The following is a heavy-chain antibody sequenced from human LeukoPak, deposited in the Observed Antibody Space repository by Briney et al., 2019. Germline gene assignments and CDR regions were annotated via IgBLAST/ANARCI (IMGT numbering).Heavy chain of an antibody. Sequence: ESLKISCKASGYSFTDYWIGWVRQMPGKGLEWVGIIYPGDSDTRYSPSFQGQVTISADKSISTAYLQWSSLKASDTAMYYCARHSRSGYFNWFDPWGQGTLVTVSS. CDR3: ARHSRSGYFNWFDP. D-gene: IGHD3-3*01. V-gene: IGHV5-51*01. CDR2: IYPGDSDT. CDR1: GYSFTDYW. J-gene: IGHJ5*02.